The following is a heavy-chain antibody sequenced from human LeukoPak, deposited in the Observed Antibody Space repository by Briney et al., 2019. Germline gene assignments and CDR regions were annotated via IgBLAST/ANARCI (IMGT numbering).Heavy chain of an antibody. CDR3: AKEGTYYDFWSGYSGHMIDY. D-gene: IGHD3-3*01. Sequence: GGSLRLSCAASGFTFSSYGMHWVRQAPGKGLEWVAVISYDGSNKYYADSVKGRFTISRDNSKNTLYLQMNSLRAEDTAVYYCAKEGTYYDFWSGYSGHMIDYWGQGTLVTVSS. V-gene: IGHV3-30*18. CDR1: GFTFSSYG. CDR2: ISYDGSNK. J-gene: IGHJ4*02.